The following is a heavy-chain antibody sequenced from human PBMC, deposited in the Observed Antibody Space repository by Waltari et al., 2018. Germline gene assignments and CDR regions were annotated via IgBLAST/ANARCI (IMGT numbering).Heavy chain of an antibody. J-gene: IGHJ4*01. Sequence: EVQMVESGGGLVKPGDSLRLSSAASGFTFTPAWLTWVRQAPGKELEWVGRIESKSATAITDFAAAVRGRFSISRDDSQSMVSLQINSLRTEDTAVYYCTTLDAPWGGWGHGTLVTVSS. CDR2: IESKSATAIT. V-gene: IGHV3-15*04. CDR1: GFTFTPAW. CDR3: TTLDAPWGG. D-gene: IGHD7-27*01.